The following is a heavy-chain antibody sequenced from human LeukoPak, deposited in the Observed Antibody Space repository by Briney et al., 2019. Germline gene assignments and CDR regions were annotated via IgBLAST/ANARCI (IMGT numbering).Heavy chain of an antibody. CDR2: INAGNGNT. CDR1: EYTFTNYA. CDR3: ARLTYYYDRSGQNWFDH. V-gene: IGHV1-3*01. D-gene: IGHD3-22*01. Sequence: ASVKVSCKASEYTFTNYAMHWVRQAPGQRLEWMGWINAGNGNTKSSQKFQGRVTITRDTSASTAYMELSSLRSGDTVVYYCARLTYYYDRSGQNWFDHWGQGTLVTVSS. J-gene: IGHJ5*02.